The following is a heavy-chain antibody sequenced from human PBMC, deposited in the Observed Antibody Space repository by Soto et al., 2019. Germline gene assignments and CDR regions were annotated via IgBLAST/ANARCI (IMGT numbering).Heavy chain of an antibody. CDR1: GYTFTNYG. CDR3: ARGMTPDYFDS. J-gene: IGHJ4*02. V-gene: IGHV1-18*04. CDR2: TNTYNGNT. Sequence: QGQLVQSGPEVKKPGASVKVSCKTSGYTFTNYGISWVRQAPGQGLEWMGWTNTYNGNTKYAQDLQGRVTMTADTSTNTAYLYLRSLRSDATALFFCARGMTPDYFDSWGQGTLVTVSS.